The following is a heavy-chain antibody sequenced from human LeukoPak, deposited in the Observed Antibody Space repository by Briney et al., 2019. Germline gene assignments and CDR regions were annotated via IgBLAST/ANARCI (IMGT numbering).Heavy chain of an antibody. CDR1: GGSISSGGYY. J-gene: IGHJ6*02. D-gene: IGHD4-23*01. CDR2: IYYSGST. CDR3: ARDTTTVVTPQYYGMDV. Sequence: SQTLSLTCTVSGGSISSGGYYWSWIRQHPGKGLEWIGYIYYSGSTYYNPSLKSRVTISVDTSKNQFSLKLSSVTAADTAVYYCARDTTTVVTPQYYGMDVWGQGTTVTVSS. V-gene: IGHV4-31*03.